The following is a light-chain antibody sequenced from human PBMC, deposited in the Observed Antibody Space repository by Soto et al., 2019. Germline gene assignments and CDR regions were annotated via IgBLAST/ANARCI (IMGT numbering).Light chain of an antibody. CDR1: QNIAQH. CDR3: QQSHDAPLT. V-gene: IGKV1-39*01. J-gene: IGKJ4*01. Sequence: DIQMTQSPSSLSASVGDRVTIYCRASQNIAQHLNWYQQRSGKTPKLLIYAASTLQNEVPSRFSGSGSGRDFTLTISRLQPEDFATYYCQQSHDAPLTFGGGTKVQIK. CDR2: AAS.